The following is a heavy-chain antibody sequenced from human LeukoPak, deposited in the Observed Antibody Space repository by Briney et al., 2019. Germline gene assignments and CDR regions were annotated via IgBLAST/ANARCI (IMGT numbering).Heavy chain of an antibody. Sequence: PSETLSLTCTVSGGSLSSSSYSWGWIRQPPGKGLEWIGSIYYSGTTYYNPSLMSRVTISVDTSKIQFSLKLSPVAATDTAVYFCARLRFDFWSGYTHPYFDYWGQGTLVTVSS. CDR3: ARLRFDFWSGYTHPYFDY. CDR2: IYYSGTT. D-gene: IGHD3-3*01. J-gene: IGHJ4*02. CDR1: GGSLSSSSYS. V-gene: IGHV4-39*01.